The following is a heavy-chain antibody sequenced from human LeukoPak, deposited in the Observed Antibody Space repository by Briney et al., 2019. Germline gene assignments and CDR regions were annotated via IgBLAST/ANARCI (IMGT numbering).Heavy chain of an antibody. J-gene: IGHJ4*02. CDR2: IYYSGST. D-gene: IGHD2-15*01. Sequence: SETLSLTCTVSGGSISSNSYYWGWIRQPPGKGLKWIGSIYYSGSTYYNPSLKSRVTISVDTSEKQFSLQLNSVTAADTAVYYCARQGSAYYFDFWGQGLLVTVSS. CDR1: GGSISSNSYY. V-gene: IGHV4-39*01. CDR3: ARQGSAYYFDF.